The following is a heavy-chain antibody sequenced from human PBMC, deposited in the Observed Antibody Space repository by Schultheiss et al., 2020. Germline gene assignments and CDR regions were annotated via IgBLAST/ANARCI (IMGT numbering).Heavy chain of an antibody. D-gene: IGHD4-17*01. CDR2: ISSSGSTI. V-gene: IGHV3-48*03. Sequence: WGSLRLSCAASGFTFDDYAMHWVRQAPGKGLEWVSYISSSGSTIYYADSVKGRFTISRDNVRNTVYLQMNSLRAEDTAVYYCTRDRAYGWFDPWGQGTLVTVSS. CDR3: TRDRAYGWFDP. CDR1: GFTFDDYA. J-gene: IGHJ5*02.